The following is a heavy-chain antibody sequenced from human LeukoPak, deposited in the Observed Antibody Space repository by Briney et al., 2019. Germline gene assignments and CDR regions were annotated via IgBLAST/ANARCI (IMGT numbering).Heavy chain of an antibody. D-gene: IGHD1-26*01. CDR2: ISVSSDTT. CDR3: VKGRGVQPPAGSNSDS. CDR1: GFSFDTYA. V-gene: IGHV3-23*01. J-gene: IGHJ5*01. Sequence: GGSLRLSCVASGFSFDTYAMSWVRQTPGKGLEWVSIISVSSDTTHYEDSVKGRFTISRDNSKNTLYLQMITLRAEDTAVYHCVKGRGVQPPAGSNSDSWGQGTLVSASS.